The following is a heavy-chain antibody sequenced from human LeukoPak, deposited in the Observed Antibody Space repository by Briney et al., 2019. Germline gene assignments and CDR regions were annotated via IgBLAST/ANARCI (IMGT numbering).Heavy chain of an antibody. CDR2: IYHSGST. J-gene: IGHJ4*02. D-gene: IGHD3-16*01. CDR1: GGSISSGGYS. CDR3: AGGGVPDY. V-gene: IGHV4-30-2*01. Sequence: TSETLSLTCAVSGGSISSGGYSWSWIRQPPGKGLEWIGYIYHSGSTYYNPSLKSRVTISVDRSKNQFSLKLSSVTAADTAVYYCAGGGVPDYWGQGTLVTVSS.